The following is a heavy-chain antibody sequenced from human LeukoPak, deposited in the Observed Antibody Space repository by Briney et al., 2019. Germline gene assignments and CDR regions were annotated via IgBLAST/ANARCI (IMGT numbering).Heavy chain of an antibody. CDR3: AREGSRDFWSGPVYYFDY. V-gene: IGHV4-39*02. Sequence: SETLSLTCAVSGASISGSGYYWGWIRQPPGKGLEWIGNIYYSGSTYYNASLQSRVTISIDTSKNQFSLRLNSVTAADTAMYYCAREGSRDFWSGPVYYFDYWGQGTLVTVSS. D-gene: IGHD3-3*01. CDR1: GASISGSGYY. J-gene: IGHJ4*02. CDR2: IYYSGST.